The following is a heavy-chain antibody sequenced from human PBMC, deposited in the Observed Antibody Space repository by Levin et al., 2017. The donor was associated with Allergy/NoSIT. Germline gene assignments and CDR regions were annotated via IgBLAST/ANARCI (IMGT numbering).Heavy chain of an antibody. D-gene: IGHD2-2*01. CDR1: GYSFTSYW. CDR3: ARRGYCSSTSCYEYSSSWYLDY. J-gene: IGHJ4*02. CDR2: IYPGDSDT. V-gene: IGHV5-51*01. Sequence: GESLKISCKGSGYSFTSYWIGWVRQMPGKGLEWMGIIYPGDSDTRYSPSFQGQVTISADKSISTAYLQWSSLKASDTAMYYCARRGYCSSTSCYEYSSSWYLDYWGQGTLVTVSS.